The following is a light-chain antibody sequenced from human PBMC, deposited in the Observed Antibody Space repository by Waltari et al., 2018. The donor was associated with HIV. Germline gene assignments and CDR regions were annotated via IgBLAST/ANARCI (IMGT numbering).Light chain of an antibody. Sequence: QSALTQPASVSGSPGQSITISCTGTNSDIGGYNYVSWYQQHPGRSPKLLIYEVTHRPSGISSRFSGSKSGNTASMTISGLQAEDEADYYCSSYTTTSTILFGGGTKVTVL. CDR1: NSDIGGYNY. V-gene: IGLV2-14*01. CDR2: EVT. J-gene: IGLJ3*02. CDR3: SSYTTTSTIL.